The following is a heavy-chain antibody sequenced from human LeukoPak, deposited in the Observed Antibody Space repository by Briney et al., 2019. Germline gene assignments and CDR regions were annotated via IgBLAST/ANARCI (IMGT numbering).Heavy chain of an antibody. D-gene: IGHD5-24*01. CDR3: ARVLGMATTFDY. CDR1: GYTFTGYY. Sequence: ASVKVSCKASGYTFTGYYMHWVRQAPGQGLEGMGWINPNSGGTNYAQKFQGRVTMTRDTSISTAYMELSRLRSDDTAVYYCARVLGMATTFDYWGQGTLVTVSS. V-gene: IGHV1-2*02. J-gene: IGHJ4*02. CDR2: INPNSGGT.